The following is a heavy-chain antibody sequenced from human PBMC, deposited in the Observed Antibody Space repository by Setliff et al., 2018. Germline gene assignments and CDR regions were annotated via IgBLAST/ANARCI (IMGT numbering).Heavy chain of an antibody. CDR2: IYTRGST. CDR1: GGSISRYH. CDR3: ARSLGSGSYYNSRPFYSDY. D-gene: IGHD3-10*01. Sequence: PSETLSLTCTVSGGSISRYHWSWIRQPPGKGLEWIGHIYTRGSTNYNPSLRTRVSISVDTSKNHFSLRLSSVTAADTAVYFCARSLGSGSYYNSRPFYSDYWGQGTLVTVSS. V-gene: IGHV4-4*08. J-gene: IGHJ4*02.